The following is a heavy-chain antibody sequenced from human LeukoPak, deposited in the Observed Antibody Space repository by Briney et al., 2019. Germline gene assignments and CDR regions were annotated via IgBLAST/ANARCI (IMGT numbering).Heavy chain of an antibody. CDR1: GGTFSSYA. V-gene: IGHV1-69*05. CDR2: IIPIIGTA. J-gene: IGHJ6*03. Sequence: GASVKVSCKASGGTFSSYAISWVRQAPGQGLEWMGRIIPIIGTANYAQKFQGRVTITTDESTSTAYMELSSLRSEDTAVYYCARDHQSLGYCSGGSCPGRYYYYYMDVWGKGTTVTVSS. CDR3: ARDHQSLGYCSGGSCPGRYYYYYMDV. D-gene: IGHD2-15*01.